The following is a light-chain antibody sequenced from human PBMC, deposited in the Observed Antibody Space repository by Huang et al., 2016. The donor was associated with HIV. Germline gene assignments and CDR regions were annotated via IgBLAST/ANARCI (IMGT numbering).Light chain of an antibody. CDR3: QQSYSALGFT. CDR1: HGIGTY. Sequence: DIKMTQSPSSLSASVGDRVTIACRASHGIGTYLNWYEQKQGKAPRLRLHVASSLQGGVTSRFRGSGSGTDFTLTISSLQPEDFATYYCQQSYSALGFTFGGGTKVEIK. J-gene: IGKJ4*01. CDR2: VAS. V-gene: IGKV1-39*01.